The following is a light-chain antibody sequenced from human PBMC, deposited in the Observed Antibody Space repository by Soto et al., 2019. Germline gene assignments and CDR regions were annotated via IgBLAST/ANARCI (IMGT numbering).Light chain of an antibody. J-gene: IGKJ5*01. CDR1: QNINNY. V-gene: IGKV1-39*01. CDR2: AAS. CDR3: QQSYSTPST. Sequence: DIQMTQSPSSLSASVGDRVTITCQASQNINNYLNWYQQKPGRAPKLLIYAASSLQTGVPSRFSGGGSGTDFTLTISSLQPEDFATYYCQQSYSTPSTFGQGTRLEIK.